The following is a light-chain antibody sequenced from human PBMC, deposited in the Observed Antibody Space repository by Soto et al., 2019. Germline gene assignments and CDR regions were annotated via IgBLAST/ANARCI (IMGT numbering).Light chain of an antibody. V-gene: IGKV3-15*01. CDR1: QGVSRK. J-gene: IGKJ1*01. CDR2: GAS. CDR3: QQYNNWRQT. Sequence: DIVMTQSPATLSVAPGERVTFSCRASQGVSRKLAWYQHRPGQAPRLLISGASTGATGIPARFSGSGSGTQFTLTISSLQSEDFAVYYCQQYNNWRQTFGQGTKGDIK.